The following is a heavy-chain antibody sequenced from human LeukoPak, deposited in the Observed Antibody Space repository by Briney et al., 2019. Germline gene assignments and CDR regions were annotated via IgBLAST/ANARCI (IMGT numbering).Heavy chain of an antibody. Sequence: SETLSLTCTVSGGSISSYYWSWIRQPPGKGLEWIGYIYTSGSTNYNPSLKSRVTISADTSKNQFSLKLSSVTAADTAVYYCARHVLGCSGGSCYSWVDYWGQGTLVTVSS. D-gene: IGHD2-15*01. J-gene: IGHJ4*02. V-gene: IGHV4-4*09. CDR3: ARHVLGCSGGSCYSWVDY. CDR1: GGSISSYY. CDR2: IYTSGST.